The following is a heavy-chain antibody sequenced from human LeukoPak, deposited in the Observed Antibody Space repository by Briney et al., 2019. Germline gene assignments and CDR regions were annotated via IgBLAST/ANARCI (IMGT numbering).Heavy chain of an antibody. CDR2: INSDGTRT. D-gene: IGHD4-17*01. Sequence: GGSLRLSCAASGFTFSSYWMHWVRQAPGKGLVWVSRINSDGTRTSYADSVKGRFTISRDNAKNTLYLQMNSLRADDTAVYYCARTYGDYVYILGYWGQGTLVTVSS. CDR1: GFTFSSYW. J-gene: IGHJ4*02. CDR3: ARTYGDYVYILGY. V-gene: IGHV3-74*01.